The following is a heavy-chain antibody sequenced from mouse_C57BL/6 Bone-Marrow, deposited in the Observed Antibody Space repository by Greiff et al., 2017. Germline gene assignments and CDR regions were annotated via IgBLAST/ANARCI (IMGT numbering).Heavy chain of an antibody. D-gene: IGHD1-1*01. CDR2: IYPGGGYT. CDR3: ARGDYYGSSFAY. V-gene: IGHV1-63*01. J-gene: IGHJ3*01. CDR1: GYTFTNYW. Sequence: QVQLQQPGAELVKPGASVKMSCKASGYTFTNYWIGWAKQRPGHGLEWIGDIYPGGGYTNYNEKFKGKATLTADKSSSTAYMQFSSLTSEDSAIYYGARGDYYGSSFAYWGQGTLVTVSA.